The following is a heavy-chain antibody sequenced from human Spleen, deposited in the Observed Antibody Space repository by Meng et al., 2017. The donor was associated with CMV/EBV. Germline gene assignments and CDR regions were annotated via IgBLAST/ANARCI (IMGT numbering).Heavy chain of an antibody. V-gene: IGHV1-2*02. CDR3: ARGGLRGYSSSWFDY. J-gene: IGHJ5*01. D-gene: IGHD6-13*01. CDR2: INPNSGGT. CDR1: AYTFTGYY. Sequence: SAYTFTGYYRHWVRQAPGQGLEWMGWINPNSGGTNYAQKFQGRVTMTRDTSISTAYMELSRLRSDDTAVYYCARGGLRGYSSSWFDYWGQGTLVTVSS.